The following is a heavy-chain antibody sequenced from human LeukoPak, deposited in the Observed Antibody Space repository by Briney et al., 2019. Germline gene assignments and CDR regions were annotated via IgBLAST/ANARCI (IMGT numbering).Heavy chain of an antibody. CDR3: ARPYSSGPDAFDI. D-gene: IGHD6-19*01. V-gene: IGHV3-33*01. CDR1: GFTFSSYG. CDR2: TWYDGRNN. J-gene: IGHJ3*02. Sequence: GGSLRLSCAASGFTFSSYGMHWVRQAPGKGLEWVAVTWYDGRNNYYAASVKGRFTISRDNSKNTLYLQMNSLRAEDTAVYYCARPYSSGPDAFDIWGQGTMVTVSS.